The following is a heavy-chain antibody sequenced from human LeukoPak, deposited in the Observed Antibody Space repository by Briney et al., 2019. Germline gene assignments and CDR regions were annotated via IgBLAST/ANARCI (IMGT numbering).Heavy chain of an antibody. CDR2: ISSSGSTI. CDR1: GFTFSDYY. D-gene: IGHD3-3*01. V-gene: IGHV3-11*04. J-gene: IGHJ4*02. CDR3: ARWGRWSAQVRYFDN. Sequence: GGSLRLSCAASGFTFSDYYMSWIRQAPGKGLEWVSYISSSGSTIYYADSVKGRFTISRDNAKNSLYLQMNSLRAEDTAVYYCARWGRWSAQVRYFDNWGQGTLVTVSS.